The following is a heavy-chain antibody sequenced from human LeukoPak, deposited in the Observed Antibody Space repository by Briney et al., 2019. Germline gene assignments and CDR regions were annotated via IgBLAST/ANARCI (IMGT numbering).Heavy chain of an antibody. CDR3: ARDLIAAGQDAFDY. CDR1: GFTVSSNY. J-gene: IGHJ4*02. Sequence: GGSLRLSCAVSGFTVSSNYMSWVRQAPGKGLEWVSVIYSGGRTYYADSVKGRFTISRDNSKNTLYLQMNSLRAEDTAVYYCARDLIAAGQDAFDYWGQGTLVTVSS. D-gene: IGHD6-13*01. V-gene: IGHV3-53*01. CDR2: IYSGGRT.